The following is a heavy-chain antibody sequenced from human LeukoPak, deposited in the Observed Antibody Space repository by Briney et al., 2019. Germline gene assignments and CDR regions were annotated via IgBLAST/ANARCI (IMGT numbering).Heavy chain of an antibody. Sequence: SETLSLTCTVYGGSISSYYWSWIRQPAGKGLEWIGRIYTSGSTNYNPSLKSRVTISVHKSKNQFSLKLSSVTAADTAVYYCARDQPGIAAAGTPPYYFDYWGQGTLVTVSS. D-gene: IGHD6-13*01. CDR1: GGSISSYY. J-gene: IGHJ4*02. V-gene: IGHV4-4*07. CDR2: IYTSGST. CDR3: ARDQPGIAAAGTPPYYFDY.